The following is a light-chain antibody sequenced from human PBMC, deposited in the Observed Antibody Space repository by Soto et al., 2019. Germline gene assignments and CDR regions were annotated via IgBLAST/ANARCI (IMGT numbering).Light chain of an antibody. J-gene: IGLJ1*01. V-gene: IGLV2-14*01. CDR2: DVT. CDR3: KSYTTSNTYV. CDR1: SNDVGSYNY. Sequence: ALTQPASVSGSPGQSIAISCTGTSNDVGSYNYVSWYQQHPGKAPKLMIYDVTNRPSGVSDRFSGSKSGNTASLTISGLQAEDEADYYCKSYTTSNTYVFGSGTKVTGL.